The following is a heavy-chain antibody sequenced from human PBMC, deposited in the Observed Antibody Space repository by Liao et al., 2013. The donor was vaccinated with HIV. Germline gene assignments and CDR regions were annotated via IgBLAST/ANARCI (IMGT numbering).Heavy chain of an antibody. Sequence: QVQLQESGPGLVKPSQTLSLTCSVSDASISSGRYYWSWIRQPAGKGLEWIGHISTSGSTQLQPLLKSRVSISVDTSKNQFSLKVNSVTAADTAVYYCARDMWYASGPFDPWGQGTLVTVS. V-gene: IGHV4-61*02. CDR2: ISTSGST. D-gene: IGHD3-10*01. J-gene: IGHJ5*02. CDR1: DASISSGRYY. CDR3: ARDMWYASGPFDP.